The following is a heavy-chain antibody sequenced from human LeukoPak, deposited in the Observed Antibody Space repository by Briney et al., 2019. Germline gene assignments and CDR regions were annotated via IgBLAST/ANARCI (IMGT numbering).Heavy chain of an antibody. CDR3: ARAATVTTSVDY. J-gene: IGHJ4*02. CDR1: GFTFSSYA. CDR2: ISGGSSFT. V-gene: IGHV3-23*01. D-gene: IGHD4-17*01. Sequence: PGGSLRLSCAASGFTFSSYAMSWVRQAPGKGLEWVSYISGGSSFTYYVDSVKGRFTISRDNSKNTLYLQMNSLRAEDTAVYYCARAATVTTSVDYWGQGTLVTVSS.